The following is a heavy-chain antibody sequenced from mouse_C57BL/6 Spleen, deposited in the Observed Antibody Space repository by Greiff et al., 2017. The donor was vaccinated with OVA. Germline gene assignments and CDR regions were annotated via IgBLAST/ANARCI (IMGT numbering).Heavy chain of an antibody. V-gene: IGHV6-6*01. CDR3: TRTGTKDLDY. D-gene: IGHD4-1*01. J-gene: IGHJ2*01. CDR1: GFPFSDAW. CDR2: IRNKANNHAT. Sequence: EVMLVESGGGLVQPGGSMKLSCAASGFPFSDAWMDWVRQSPEKGLEWVAEIRNKANNHATYYAESVKGRFTISRDDSKSSVYLQMNSLRAEDTGIYYCTRTGTKDLDYWGQGTTLTVSS.